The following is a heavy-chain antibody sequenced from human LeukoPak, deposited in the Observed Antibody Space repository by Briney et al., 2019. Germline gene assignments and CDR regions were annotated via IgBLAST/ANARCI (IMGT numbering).Heavy chain of an antibody. J-gene: IGHJ5*02. D-gene: IGHD1-26*01. CDR2: IYYSGRN. Sequence: SQTLSLTCTVSGGSISSYYWRWLGQPPGKGVEWGGYIYYSGRNNYNPSQKRGVTISEDTTKKEFSQKRSSVTAADTAVYYWARHSSHVGSTWGLFWFHLWGQGTLVTVSS. V-gene: IGHV4-59*08. CDR1: GGSISSYY. CDR3: ARHSSHVGSTWGLFWFHL.